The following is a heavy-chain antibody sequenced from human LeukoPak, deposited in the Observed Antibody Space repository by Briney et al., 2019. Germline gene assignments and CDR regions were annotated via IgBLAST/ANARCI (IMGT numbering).Heavy chain of an antibody. CDR3: ARDERACYFDY. V-gene: IGHV3-33*01. Sequence: HPGRSLRLSCAASGFAFNTYGMHWVRQAPDKGLEWVAVIWYDGSDKYYADSVKGRFTISRDNSKNTLYLQMNSLRAEDTAVYYCARDERACYFDYWGQEPWSPSPQ. CDR1: GFAFNTYG. CDR2: IWYDGSDK. J-gene: IGHJ4*01.